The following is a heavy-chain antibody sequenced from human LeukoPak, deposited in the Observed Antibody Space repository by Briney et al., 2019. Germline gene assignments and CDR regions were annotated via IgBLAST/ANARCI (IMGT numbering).Heavy chain of an antibody. V-gene: IGHV1-69*04. J-gene: IGHJ4*02. CDR3: ARGGGVDILTGFQY. CDR2: IIPILDVT. D-gene: IGHD3-9*01. CDR1: GGTFTNYA. Sequence: GASVKVSCKASGGTFTNYAINWVRQAPGQGLEWMGRIIPILDVTNYAQKFQGRVTITADQSTSTAYMELSSLRSEDTAVYYCARGGGVDILTGFQYWGQGTLVTVSP.